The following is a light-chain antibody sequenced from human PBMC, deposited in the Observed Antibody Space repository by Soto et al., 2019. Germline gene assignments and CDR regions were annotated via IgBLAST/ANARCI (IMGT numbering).Light chain of an antibody. CDR2: KAS. CDR1: QTLPVW. J-gene: IGKJ4*01. Sequence: DIQMTQSPSTLSASVGDRVAITCRASQTLPVWLAWYQQKPGKAPKLLISKASSLESGVPSRFSGSGSGTDFTLTIRSLQPDDFATYYCQQYSTYPLTFGGGTKVEI. CDR3: QQYSTYPLT. V-gene: IGKV1-5*03.